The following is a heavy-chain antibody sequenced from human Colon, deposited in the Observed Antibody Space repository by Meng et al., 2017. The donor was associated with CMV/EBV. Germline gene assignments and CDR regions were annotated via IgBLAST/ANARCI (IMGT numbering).Heavy chain of an antibody. D-gene: IGHD4-17*01. V-gene: IGHV3-53*01. CDR1: GFTVSSNY. CDR2: IYSGGST. Sequence: GESLKISCAASGFTVSSNYMSWVRQAPGKGLEWVSVIYSGGSTYYADSVKGRFTISRDNSKNTLYLQMNSLRAEDTAVYYCAKSLTTVTTSAYYFDYWGQGTLVTVSS. J-gene: IGHJ4*02. CDR3: AKSLTTVTTSAYYFDY.